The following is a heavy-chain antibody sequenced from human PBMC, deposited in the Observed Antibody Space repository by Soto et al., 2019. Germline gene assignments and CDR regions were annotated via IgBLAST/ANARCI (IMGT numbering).Heavy chain of an antibody. CDR3: ARGGRGYYYVDV. V-gene: IGHV3-74*01. Sequence: PGGSLRLSCEDSGFTCSDYWIHWVRQAPGKGLVWLSRIKGDASTTNYADSVMGRFTVSRDNARNTVYLQMSSLRAEDTAVYYCARGGRGYYYVDVWGKGITVTVSS. CDR2: IKGDASTT. CDR1: GFTCSDYW. J-gene: IGHJ6*03.